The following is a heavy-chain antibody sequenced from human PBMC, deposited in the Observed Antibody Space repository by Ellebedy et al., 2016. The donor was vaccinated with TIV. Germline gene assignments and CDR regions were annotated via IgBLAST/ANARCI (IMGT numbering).Heavy chain of an antibody. CDR1: GFTFSDYY. CDR3: ARGGSGYYPRGSRDAFDI. J-gene: IGHJ3*02. CDR2: ISSSSSYT. D-gene: IGHD3-22*01. Sequence: GGSLRLSXAASGFTFSDYYMSWIRQAPGKGLEWVSYISSSSSYTNYADSVKGRFTISRDNAKNSLYLQMNSLRAEDTAVYYCARGGSGYYPRGSRDAFDIWGQGTMVTVSS. V-gene: IGHV3-11*05.